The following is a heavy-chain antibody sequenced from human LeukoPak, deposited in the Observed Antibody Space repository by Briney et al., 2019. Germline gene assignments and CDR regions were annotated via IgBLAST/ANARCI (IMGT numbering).Heavy chain of an antibody. CDR3: AKVKGEVIGAFDI. CDR1: GFTFSIYS. J-gene: IGHJ3*02. Sequence: GGSLRLSCVASGFTFSIYSMNWVRQAPGKELEWVSYISRSSSTLYHADSVRGRFTISRYNSKNTLYLQMNSLRAEDTAVYYCAKVKGEVIGAFDIWGQGTMVTVSS. V-gene: IGHV3-48*01. D-gene: IGHD3-16*01. CDR2: ISRSSSTL.